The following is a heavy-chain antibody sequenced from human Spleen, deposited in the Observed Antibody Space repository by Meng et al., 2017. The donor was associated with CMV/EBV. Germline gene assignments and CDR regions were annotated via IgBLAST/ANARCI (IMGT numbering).Heavy chain of an antibody. Sequence: SGGTFSSYAIRWVRQAPGQGLEWMGGIIPIFGATNYTQKFQGRVTITAAESTSTAYMELSSLRSEDTAVYYCASADCTTTSCHYFDYWGQGTLVTVSS. CDR3: ASADCTTTSCHYFDY. CDR2: IIPIFGAT. V-gene: IGHV1-69*01. J-gene: IGHJ4*02. D-gene: IGHD2-2*01. CDR1: GGTFSSYA.